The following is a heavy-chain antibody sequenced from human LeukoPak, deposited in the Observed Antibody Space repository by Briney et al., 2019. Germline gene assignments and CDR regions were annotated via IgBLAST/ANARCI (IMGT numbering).Heavy chain of an antibody. CDR1: GFTFSSYA. D-gene: IGHD1-14*01. CDR2: ISGSGGST. Sequence: GGSLRPSCAASGFTFSSYAMSWVREAPGKGLEWVSAISGSGGSTYYADSVKGRFTISRDNSKNTLYLQMNSLRAEDTAVYYCAKGTRGLPQGAFDIWGQGTMATVSS. J-gene: IGHJ3*02. CDR3: AKGTRGLPQGAFDI. V-gene: IGHV3-23*01.